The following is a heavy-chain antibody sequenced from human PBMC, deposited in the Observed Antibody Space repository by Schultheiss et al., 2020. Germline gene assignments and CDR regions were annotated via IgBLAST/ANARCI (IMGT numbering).Heavy chain of an antibody. J-gene: IGHJ3*02. Sequence: GGSLRLSCAASGFTFSSYSMNWVRQAPGKGLEWVSAISGSGGSTYYADSVKGRFTISRDNSKNTLYLQMNSLRDEDTAVYYCAREKYGDYGVCAFDIWGQGTMVTVSS. V-gene: IGHV3-23*01. CDR2: ISGSGGST. CDR1: GFTFSSYS. CDR3: AREKYGDYGVCAFDI. D-gene: IGHD4-17*01.